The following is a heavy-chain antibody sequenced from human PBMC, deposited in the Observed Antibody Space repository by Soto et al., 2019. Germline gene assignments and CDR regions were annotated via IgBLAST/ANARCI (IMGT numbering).Heavy chain of an antibody. D-gene: IGHD3-16*01. CDR1: GFTFSSYG. V-gene: IGHV3-33*01. Sequence: QVQLVESGGGVVQPGRSLRLSCAASGFTFSSYGMHWVRQAPGKGLEWVAFIWHDGGNKFYAESVKGRFTISRDNSKNTLYLQMPSLSAEATAMYYCARDGDVNTGFGKDYWGQGTLVTVSS. J-gene: IGHJ4*02. CDR2: IWHDGGNK. CDR3: ARDGDVNTGFGKDY.